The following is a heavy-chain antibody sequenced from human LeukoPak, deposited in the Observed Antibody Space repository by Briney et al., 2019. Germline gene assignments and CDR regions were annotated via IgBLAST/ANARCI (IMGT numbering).Heavy chain of an antibody. CDR1: GYTFTSYG. Sequence: ASVKVSCKASGYTFTSYGISWVRQAPGQGLEWIGWISAYNGNTNYAQELQGRVTMTTDTSTSTAYMELRSLRSDDTAVYYCARGDSSSWYGWFDPWGQGTLVTVSS. CDR3: ARGDSSSWYGWFDP. D-gene: IGHD6-13*01. CDR2: ISAYNGNT. V-gene: IGHV1-18*01. J-gene: IGHJ5*02.